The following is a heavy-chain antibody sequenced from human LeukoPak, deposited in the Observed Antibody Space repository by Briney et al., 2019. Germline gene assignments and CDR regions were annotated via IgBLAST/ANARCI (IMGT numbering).Heavy chain of an antibody. J-gene: IGHJ3*02. CDR3: AKEGMGSEATTADGAFDI. D-gene: IGHD1-26*01. CDR1: GGSISVYH. CDR2: LYDTGST. V-gene: IGHV4-59*12. Sequence: SETLSLTCTVSGGSISVYHWSWIRQPPGKGLDWIGYLYDTGSTNYNPSLKSRVTISVDTSKNQISLKLSSVTAADTAVYFCAKEGMGSEATTADGAFDIWGQGTTVTVSS.